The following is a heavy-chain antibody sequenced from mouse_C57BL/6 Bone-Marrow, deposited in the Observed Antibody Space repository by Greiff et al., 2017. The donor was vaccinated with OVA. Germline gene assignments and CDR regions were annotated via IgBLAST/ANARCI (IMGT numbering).Heavy chain of an antibody. V-gene: IGHV1-50*01. CDR3: ASSIGYDGAYVGFAY. D-gene: IGHD2-3*01. CDR1: GYTFTSYW. J-gene: IGHJ3*01. CDR2: IDPSDSYT. Sequence: QVQLQQPGAELVKPGASVKLSCKASGYTFTSYWMQWVKQRPGQGLEWIGEIDPSDSYTNYNQKFKGKATLTVDTSSSTAYMQLSSLTSEDSAVYYCASSIGYDGAYVGFAYWGQGTLVTVSA.